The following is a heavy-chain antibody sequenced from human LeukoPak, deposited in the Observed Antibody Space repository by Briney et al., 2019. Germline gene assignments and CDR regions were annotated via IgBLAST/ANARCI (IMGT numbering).Heavy chain of an antibody. CDR3: ARDLSYAFGA. CDR2: INLDGSQK. V-gene: IGHV3-7*03. CDR1: GFTFSNYW. Sequence: GGSLRLSCAASGFTFSNYWMAWVRQAPGKGPEWVANINLDGSQKYYVDSVKGRFTVSRDNSKNTLYLQMNSLRAEDSALYYCARDLSYAFGAWGQGTMVTVSS. J-gene: IGHJ3*01.